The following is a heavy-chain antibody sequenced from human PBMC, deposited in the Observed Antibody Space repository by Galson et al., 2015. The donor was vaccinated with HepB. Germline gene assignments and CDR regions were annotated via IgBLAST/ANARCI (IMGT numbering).Heavy chain of an antibody. J-gene: IGHJ4*02. CDR2: ISYDGSNK. V-gene: IGHV3-30*04. Sequence: SLRLSCAASGFTFSSYAMHWVRQAPGKGLEWVAVISYDGSNKYYADSVKGRFTISRDNSKNTLYLQMNSLRAEDTAVYYCARDFIAALDYWGQGTLVTASS. CDR3: ARDFIAALDY. CDR1: GFTFSSYA. D-gene: IGHD6-13*01.